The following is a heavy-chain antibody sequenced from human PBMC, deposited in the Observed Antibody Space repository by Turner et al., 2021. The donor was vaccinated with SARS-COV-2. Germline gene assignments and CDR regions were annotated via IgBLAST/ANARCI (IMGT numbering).Heavy chain of an antibody. V-gene: IGHV1-18*01. D-gene: IGHD3-10*01. CDR3: ARDLEVRFGEFPLDY. Sequence: QVQLVQSGAEVKKPGASVTVSCKASGYTFTSYGISWVRQAPGQGLEWMGWISAYKGNTNYAQKLQGRVTMTTDTSTSTAYMELRSLRSDDTAVYYCARDLEVRFGEFPLDYWGQGTLVTVSS. CDR2: ISAYKGNT. J-gene: IGHJ4*02. CDR1: GYTFTSYG.